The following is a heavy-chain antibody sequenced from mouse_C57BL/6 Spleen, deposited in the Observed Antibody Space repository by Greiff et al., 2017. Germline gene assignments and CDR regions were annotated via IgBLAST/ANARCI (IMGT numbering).Heavy chain of an antibody. CDR2: ISSGGDYI. CDR3: TRGYYDYDGDAMDY. J-gene: IGHJ4*01. V-gene: IGHV5-9-1*02. Sequence: EVMLVESGEGLVKPGGSLKLSCAASGFTFSSYAMSWVRQTPEKRLEWVAYISSGGDYIYYADTVKGRFTISRDNARNTLYLQMSSLKSEDTAMYYCTRGYYDYDGDAMDYWGQGTSVTVSS. D-gene: IGHD2-4*01. CDR1: GFTFSSYA.